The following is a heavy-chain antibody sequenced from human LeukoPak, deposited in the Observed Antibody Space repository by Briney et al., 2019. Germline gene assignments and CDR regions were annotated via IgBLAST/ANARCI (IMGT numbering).Heavy chain of an antibody. V-gene: IGHV1-69*01. CDR3: AGGVPAAF. CDR2: IIPIFGTA. CDR1: GFTFSSYA. Sequence: GGSLRLSCAASGFTFSSYAISWVRQAPGQGLEWMGGIIPIFGTANYAQKFQGRVTITADESTSTAYMELSSLRSEDTAVYYCAGGVPAAFWGQGTLVTVSS. D-gene: IGHD2-2*01. J-gene: IGHJ4*02.